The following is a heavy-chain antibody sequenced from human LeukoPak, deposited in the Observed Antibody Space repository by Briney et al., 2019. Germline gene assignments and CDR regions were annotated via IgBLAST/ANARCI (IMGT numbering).Heavy chain of an antibody. CDR3: ASSGYSYGYTT. CDR2: IYYSGST. D-gene: IGHD5-18*01. J-gene: IGHJ5*02. Sequence: WVRQAPGKGLEWIGYIYYSGSTYYNPSLKSRVTISVDTSKNQFSLKLSSVTAADTAVYYCASSGYSYGYTTWGQGTLVTVSS. V-gene: IGHV4-31*02.